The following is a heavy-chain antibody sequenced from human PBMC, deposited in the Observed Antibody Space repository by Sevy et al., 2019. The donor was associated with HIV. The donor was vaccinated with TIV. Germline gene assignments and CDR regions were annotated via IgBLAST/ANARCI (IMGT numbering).Heavy chain of an antibody. D-gene: IGHD5-12*01. CDR2: ISGSGGST. Sequence: GESLKISCAASGFTFSSYAMSWVRQAPGKGLEWVSAISGSGGSTYYADSVKGRFTISRDNSKNTLYLQMNSLRAEDTAVYYCAKDRRDGYTYDAFDIWGQGTMVTVSS. CDR1: GFTFSSYA. V-gene: IGHV3-23*01. J-gene: IGHJ3*02. CDR3: AKDRRDGYTYDAFDI.